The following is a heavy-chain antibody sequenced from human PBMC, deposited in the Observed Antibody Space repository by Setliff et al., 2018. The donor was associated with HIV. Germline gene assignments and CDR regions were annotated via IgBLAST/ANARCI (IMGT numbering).Heavy chain of an antibody. CDR2: IYYTGST. J-gene: IGHJ4*02. CDR3: AKEGGYCSGTTCFGFDY. CDR1: GGSISSHY. V-gene: IGHV4-59*11. Sequence: SETLSLTCTVSGGSISSHYWSWIRQPPGKGLEWIGYIYYTGSTNYNPSLKSRVTISVDRSKNQVSLKMSSVTAADTAVYYCAKEGGYCSGTTCFGFDYWGQGTLVTVSS. D-gene: IGHD2-2*01.